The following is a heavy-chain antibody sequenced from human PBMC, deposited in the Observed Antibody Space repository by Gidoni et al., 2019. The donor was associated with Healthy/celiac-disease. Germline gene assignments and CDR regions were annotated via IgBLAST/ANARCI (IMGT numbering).Heavy chain of an antibody. D-gene: IGHD6-13*01. J-gene: IGHJ4*02. CDR1: GSSISSSSYY. CDR2: IYYSGST. CDR3: ARQPYSSSWYVDY. V-gene: IGHV4-39*01. Sequence: QLQLQESGPGLVKPSETLSLTCTVSGSSISSSSYYWGWIRQPPGKGLEWIGSIYYSGSTNYNPSLKSRVTISVDTSKNQFSLKLSSVTAADTAVYYCARQPYSSSWYVDYWGQGTLVTVSS.